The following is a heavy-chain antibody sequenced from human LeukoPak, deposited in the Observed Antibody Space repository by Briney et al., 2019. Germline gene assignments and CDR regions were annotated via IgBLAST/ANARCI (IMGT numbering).Heavy chain of an antibody. D-gene: IGHD6-13*01. CDR2: IIPILGIA. Sequence: VASVKVSCKASGGTFSSYAISWVRQAPGQGLEWMGRIIPILGIANYAQKFQGRVTITADKSTSTAYMELSSLRSEDTAVYYCAKKQQLGSHPPFDYWGQGTLVTVSS. V-gene: IGHV1-69*04. J-gene: IGHJ4*02. CDR3: AKKQQLGSHPPFDY. CDR1: GGTFSSYA.